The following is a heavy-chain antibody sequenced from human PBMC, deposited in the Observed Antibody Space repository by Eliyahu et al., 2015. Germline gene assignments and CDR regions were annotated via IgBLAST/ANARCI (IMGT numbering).Heavy chain of an antibody. CDR2: INSDGSST. J-gene: IGHJ4*02. CDR3: AREGYGDSWDY. V-gene: IGHV3-74*01. Sequence: EVQLVESGGGLVQPGGSLXXXCAASGFTFSSYWMHWXRXAPGKGLVWVSRINSDGSSTSYADSVKGRFTISRDNAKNTLYLQMNSLRAEDTAVYYCAREGYGDSWDYWGQGTLVTVSS. D-gene: IGHD5-12*01. CDR1: GFTFSSYW.